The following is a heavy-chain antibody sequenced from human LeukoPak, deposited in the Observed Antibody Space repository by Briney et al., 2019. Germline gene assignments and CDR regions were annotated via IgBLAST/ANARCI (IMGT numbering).Heavy chain of an antibody. CDR1: GGSISSYY. J-gene: IGHJ4*02. Sequence: SSETLSLTCTVSGGSISSYYWSWIRQPPGKGLEWIGYIYYSGSTNYNPSLKSRVTISVDTSKNQFSLKLSSVTAADTAVYYCARVSGLWFGELTSFDYWGQGTLVTVSS. D-gene: IGHD3-10*01. CDR3: ARVSGLWFGELTSFDY. V-gene: IGHV4-59*01. CDR2: IYYSGST.